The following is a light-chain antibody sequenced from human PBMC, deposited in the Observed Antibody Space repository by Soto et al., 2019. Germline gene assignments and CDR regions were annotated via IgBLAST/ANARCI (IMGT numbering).Light chain of an antibody. V-gene: IGKV3-20*01. J-gene: IGKJ5*01. CDR1: QTVSTSY. CDR3: QQFGSSLIA. CDR2: AAS. Sequence: ESVLTQSPGTRSLSPGERATLSCRASQTVSTSYIAWYQQKPGQAPRLLIYAASSRATGIPDRFSGSGSGTDFTLTISRLEPEDCAVYYCQQFGSSLIAFGQGTRLEIK.